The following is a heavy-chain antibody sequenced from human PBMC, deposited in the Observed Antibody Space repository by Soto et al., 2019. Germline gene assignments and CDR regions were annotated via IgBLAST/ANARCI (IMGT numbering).Heavy chain of an antibody. CDR2: IYPGDSDT. V-gene: IGHV5-51*01. CDR3: ARRKEMAARYYYYGMDV. Sequence: EALTISCKGSGYSITSHWIGWVRQIPGKGLEWMGIIYPGDSDTRYSPSFQGQVTISADKSISTAYLQWSSLKASDTAMYYCARRKEMAARYYYYGMDVWGQGTTVTVS. J-gene: IGHJ6*02. CDR1: GYSITSHW. D-gene: IGHD6-19*01.